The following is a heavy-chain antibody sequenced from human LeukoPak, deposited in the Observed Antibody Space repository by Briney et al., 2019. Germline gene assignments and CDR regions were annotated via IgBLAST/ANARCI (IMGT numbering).Heavy chain of an antibody. V-gene: IGHV3-30-3*01. CDR3: ARDRPHTYYDFWSGYTHAFDI. CDR2: ISYDGSNK. CDR1: GFTFSSYA. Sequence: PGGSLRLSCAASGFTFSSYAMHWVRQAPGKGLEWVAVISYDGSNKYYADSVKGRFTISRDNSKNTLYLQMNSLRAEDTAVYYCARDRPHTYYDFWSGYTHAFDIWGQGTMVTVSS. J-gene: IGHJ3*02. D-gene: IGHD3-3*01.